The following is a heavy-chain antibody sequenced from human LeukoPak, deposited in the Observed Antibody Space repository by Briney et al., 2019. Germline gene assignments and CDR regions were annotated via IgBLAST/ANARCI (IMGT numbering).Heavy chain of an antibody. Sequence: PSETLSLTCTVPGYSISSGYYWGWIRQPPGKGLEWIGSIYHSGSTYYNPSLKSRVTISVDTSKNQFSLKLSSETTADTAVYYCARVEVGANDWGQGTLVTVSS. D-gene: IGHD1-26*01. CDR1: GYSISSGYY. V-gene: IGHV4-38-2*02. J-gene: IGHJ4*02. CDR2: IYHSGST. CDR3: ARVEVGAND.